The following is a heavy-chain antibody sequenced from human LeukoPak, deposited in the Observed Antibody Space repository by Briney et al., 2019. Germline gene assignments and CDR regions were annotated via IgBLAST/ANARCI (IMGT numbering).Heavy chain of an antibody. D-gene: IGHD3-10*01. V-gene: IGHV3-48*03. Sequence: GGSLTLSCTASGFTFSSYEVNWLRQSPGKGREWGSYISSSGSTIYYADPVKGRFTISRDTANNSLYLQMNSLRPADTAVYDCARDSEAGSGSYYNDIDYWGQGTLVTVSS. CDR3: ARDSEAGSGSYYNDIDY. CDR2: ISSSGSTI. CDR1: GFTFSSYE. J-gene: IGHJ4*02.